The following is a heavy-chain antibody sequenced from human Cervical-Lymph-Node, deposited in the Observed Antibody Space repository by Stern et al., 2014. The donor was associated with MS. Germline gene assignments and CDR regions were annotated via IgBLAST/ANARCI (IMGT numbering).Heavy chain of an antibody. J-gene: IGHJ6*02. CDR3: ARTPSSTVTTSTAYYYYGMDV. Sequence: QVTLKESGPVLVKPTETLTLTCTVSGFSLSNARMGVSWIRQPPGKALEWLAHIFSNDEKSYSTSLKSRLTISKDTSKSQVVLTMTNMDPVDTATYYCARTPSSTVTTSTAYYYYGMDVWGQGTTVTVSS. CDR1: GFSLSNARMG. CDR2: IFSNDEK. D-gene: IGHD4-17*01. V-gene: IGHV2-26*01.